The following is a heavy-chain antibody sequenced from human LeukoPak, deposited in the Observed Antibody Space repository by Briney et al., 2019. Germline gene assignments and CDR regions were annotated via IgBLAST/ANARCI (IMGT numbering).Heavy chain of an antibody. J-gene: IGHJ6*02. CDR1: GGSVTSTNW. CDR3: ARAEMATGYYYYGMDV. CDR2: IYYTGTV. V-gene: IGHV4-4*02. Sequence: SETLSLTCDVSGGSVTSTNWWSWVRQSPGKGLEWIGEIYYTGTVNYNASLESRVTMSVDKSKNQFSLKLSSVTAADTAVYYCARAEMATGYYYYGMDVWGQGTTVTVSS. D-gene: IGHD5-24*01.